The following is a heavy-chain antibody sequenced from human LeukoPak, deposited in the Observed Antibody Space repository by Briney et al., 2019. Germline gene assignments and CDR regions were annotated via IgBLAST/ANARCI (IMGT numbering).Heavy chain of an antibody. CDR2: IKQDGSEK. V-gene: IGHV3-7*01. D-gene: IGHD5-18*01. CDR3: ARAQRDTAMVRPFGFDL. Sequence: GGSLRLSCAASGFTFSSYWMSWVRQAPGKGLEWVANIKQDGSEKYYVDSVKGRFTISRDSAKNSLYLQMNSLRAEDTAVYYCARAQRDTAMVRPFGFDLWGRGTLVTVSS. CDR1: GFTFSSYW. J-gene: IGHJ2*01.